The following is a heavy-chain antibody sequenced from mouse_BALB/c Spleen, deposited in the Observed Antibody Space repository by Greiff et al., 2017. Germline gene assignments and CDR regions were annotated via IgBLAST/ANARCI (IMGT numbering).Heavy chain of an antibody. D-gene: IGHD1-2*01. CDR2: IAPGSGRT. CDR1: GYTFTSYW. J-gene: IGHJ2*01. V-gene: IGHV1S41*01. CDR3: ARFTTATNYFDY. Sequence: DLVKPGASVKLSCKASGYTFTSYWINWIKQRPGQGLEWIGRIAPGSGRTYYNEMFKGKATLTVDTSSSTAYIQLSSLSSEDSAVYFCARFTTATNYFDYWGQGTTLTVSS.